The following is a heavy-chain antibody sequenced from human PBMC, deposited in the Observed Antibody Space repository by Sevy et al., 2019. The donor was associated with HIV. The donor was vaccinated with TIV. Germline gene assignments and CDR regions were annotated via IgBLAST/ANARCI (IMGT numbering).Heavy chain of an antibody. Sequence: GGSLRLSCAASGFTFSNYVMTWVRQAPGKGLEWVSSISHTGDDIYYSDAVRGRFTISRDNSRSTLYLHVSSLRAEDTAVYYCAGRKVGDFWSGGGSLRGPRAGGPLFDYWGQGSLVTVSS. D-gene: IGHD3-3*01. CDR1: GFTFSNYV. CDR2: ISHTGDDI. CDR3: AGRKVGDFWSGGGSLRGPRAGGPLFDY. J-gene: IGHJ4*02. V-gene: IGHV3-23*01.